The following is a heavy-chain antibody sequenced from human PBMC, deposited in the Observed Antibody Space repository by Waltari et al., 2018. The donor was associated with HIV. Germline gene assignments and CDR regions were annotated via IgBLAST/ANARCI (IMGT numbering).Heavy chain of an antibody. CDR1: GGSISSSSYY. V-gene: IGHV4-39*01. CDR3: ARQVGAPPYYYYGMDV. CDR2: FYYSGST. D-gene: IGHD1-26*01. J-gene: IGHJ6*02. Sequence: QLQLQESGPGLVKPSETPSLTCTVSGGSISSSSYYWGWIRPPPGTGLDWIGGFYYSGSTYYQPSLRSRVTISVDTSKNQFSRKLSAVTAADTAVYYCARQVGAPPYYYYGMDVWGQGTTVTVSS.